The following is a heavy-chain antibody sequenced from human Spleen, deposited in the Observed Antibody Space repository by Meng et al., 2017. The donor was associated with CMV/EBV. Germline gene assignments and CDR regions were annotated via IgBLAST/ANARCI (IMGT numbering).Heavy chain of an antibody. Sequence: YYMHWVRQAPGQGLEWMGWINPNSGGTNYAQKFQGRVTMTRDTSISTAYMELSRLRSDDTAVYYCARDSGGIDIVVVPAAMYRNWFDPWGQGTLVTVSS. J-gene: IGHJ5*02. D-gene: IGHD2-2*01. V-gene: IGHV1-2*02. CDR1: YY. CDR3: ARDSGGIDIVVVPAAMYRNWFDP. CDR2: INPNSGGT.